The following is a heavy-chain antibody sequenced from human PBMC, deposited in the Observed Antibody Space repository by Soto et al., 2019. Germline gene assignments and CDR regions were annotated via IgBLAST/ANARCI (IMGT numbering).Heavy chain of an antibody. D-gene: IGHD3-3*02. J-gene: IGHJ5*02. Sequence: PSETLSLTCNVSGGSIISGGYSWSWIRQPPGKGLEWIGSIYYSGSTYYNPSLKSRVTISVDTSKNQFSLKLSSVTAADTAVYYCASPKIAFYNWFDPWGQGTLVTVS. CDR3: ASPKIAFYNWFDP. CDR1: GGSIISGGYS. V-gene: IGHV4-30-2*03. CDR2: IYYSGST.